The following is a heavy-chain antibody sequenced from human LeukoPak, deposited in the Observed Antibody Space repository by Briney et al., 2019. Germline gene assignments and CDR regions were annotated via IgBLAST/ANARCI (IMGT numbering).Heavy chain of an antibody. CDR3: AKVRYSSGWYWFDP. J-gene: IGHJ5*02. CDR2: IYYSGST. CDR1: GGSISSGGYS. D-gene: IGHD6-19*01. Sequence: PSETLSLTCAVSGGSISSGGYSWSWIRQPPGKGLEWIGYIYYSGSTNYNPSLKSRVTISVDTSKNQFSLKLSSVTAADTAVYYCAKVRYSSGWYWFDPWGQGTLVTVSS. V-gene: IGHV4-61*08.